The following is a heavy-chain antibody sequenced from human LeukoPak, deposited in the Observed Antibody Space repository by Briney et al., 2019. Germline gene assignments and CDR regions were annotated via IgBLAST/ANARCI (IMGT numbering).Heavy chain of an antibody. CDR2: MNPNSGNT. V-gene: IGHV1-8*01. Sequence: ASVKVSCKASGYTFTSYDINWVRQATGQGLEWMGWMNPNSGNTGYAQKFQGRVTMTRNTSISTAYMELSSLRSEDTAVYYCARVPHSITMVFVGYYYGMDVWGQGTTVTVSS. CDR1: GYTFTSYD. J-gene: IGHJ6*02. CDR3: ARVPHSITMVFVGYYYGMDV. D-gene: IGHD3-10*01.